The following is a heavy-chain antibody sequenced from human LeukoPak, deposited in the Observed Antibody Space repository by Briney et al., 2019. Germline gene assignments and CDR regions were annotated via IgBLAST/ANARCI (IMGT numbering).Heavy chain of an antibody. CDR1: GFTVSNSY. J-gene: IGHJ3*02. V-gene: IGHV3-66*01. CDR2: IYGGGST. CDR3: ASERWPQRTFDI. Sequence: PGGSLRLSCAASGFTVSNSYMTWVRQAPWKGLEWVSIIYGGGSTYYAESVKGRSIISRDRSENTLYLQMNSLRAEDTAVYYCASERWPQRTFDIWGQGTMVTVSS. D-gene: IGHD5-24*01.